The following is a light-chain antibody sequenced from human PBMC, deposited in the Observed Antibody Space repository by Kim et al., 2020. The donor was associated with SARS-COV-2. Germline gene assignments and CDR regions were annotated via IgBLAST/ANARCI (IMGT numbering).Light chain of an antibody. Sequence: SYELTQPPSVSVSPRQTASITCSGDKLGDKFTCWYQQRPGQSPVLDIYQDNKRPSGIPGRFSGSNSGSTATLTISGTQAMDEADYYSQAWDSTTVVFGGGTQLTVL. CDR3: QAWDSTTVV. J-gene: IGLJ2*01. V-gene: IGLV3-1*01. CDR2: QDN. CDR1: KLGDKF.